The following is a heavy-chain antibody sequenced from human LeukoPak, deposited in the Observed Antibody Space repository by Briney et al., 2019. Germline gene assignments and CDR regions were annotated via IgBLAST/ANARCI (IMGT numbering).Heavy chain of an antibody. Sequence: GVSLRLSCAASGFPFSSYSMNWVRQAPGKEREWVSSIGSSSRYLYYADSGRVRFTISRDNAKNSLYLQMTSLRAEDTAVYYCARHIVVAPPAIQNPEWGADYWGQGTLATVSS. D-gene: IGHD2-2*01. CDR3: ARHIVVAPPAIQNPEWGADY. CDR1: GFPFSSYS. J-gene: IGHJ4*02. CDR2: IGSSSRYL. V-gene: IGHV3-21*01.